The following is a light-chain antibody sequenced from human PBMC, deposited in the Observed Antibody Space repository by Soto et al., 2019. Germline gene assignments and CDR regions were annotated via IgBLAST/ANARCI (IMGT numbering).Light chain of an antibody. J-gene: IGLJ2*01. Sequence: QSVLTQPPSVSGAPGQRVTISCTGSSSNIGACYDVHWYQQLPGTAPKLIIYGNSNRPSGVPDRFSGSKSGTSASLAITGLQAEDEADYYCQSYDSSRDVVFGGGTKLTVL. CDR3: QSYDSSRDVV. CDR2: GNS. CDR1: SSNIGACYD. V-gene: IGLV1-40*01.